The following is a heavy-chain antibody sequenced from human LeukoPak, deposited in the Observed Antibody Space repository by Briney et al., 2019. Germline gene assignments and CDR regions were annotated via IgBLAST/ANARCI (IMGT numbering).Heavy chain of an antibody. CDR3: ARGTSMYYDFWSGYSYYFDH. J-gene: IGHJ4*02. D-gene: IGHD3-3*01. CDR1: GYTFTGYY. V-gene: IGHV1-2*02. Sequence: ASVKVSCKASGYTFTGYYMHWVRQAPGQGLEWMGWINPNSGGTNYAQKFQGRVTMTRDTSISTAYMELSRLRSDDTAVYYCARGTSMYYDFWSGYSYYFDHWGQGTLVTVSS. CDR2: INPNSGGT.